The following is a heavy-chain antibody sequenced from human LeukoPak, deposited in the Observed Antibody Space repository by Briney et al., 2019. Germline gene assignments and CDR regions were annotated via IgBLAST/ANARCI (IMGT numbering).Heavy chain of an antibody. CDR3: ASTGLAVAGPFDY. CDR2: IIPIFGTA. CDR1: GGTFSSYA. Sequence: SVKVSCKASGGTFSSYAINWVRQAPGQGLEWMGGIIPIFGTANYAQKFQGRVTITTDESTSTAYMELSSLRSEDTAVYYCASTGLAVAGPFDYWGQGTLVTVSS. J-gene: IGHJ4*02. V-gene: IGHV1-69*05. D-gene: IGHD6-19*01.